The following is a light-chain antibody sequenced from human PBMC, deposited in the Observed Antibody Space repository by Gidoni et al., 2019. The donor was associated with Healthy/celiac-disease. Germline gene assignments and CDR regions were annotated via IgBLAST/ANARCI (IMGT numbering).Light chain of an antibody. V-gene: IGKV1-39*01. CDR3: RQSYSTPLT. CDR2: AAS. Sequence: DIQMTQSPSSLSASVGDRVTITCRASQSISSYLNWYQQKPGKAPKLLIYAASSLQSGVPSRFSGSGSGTDFTLTISSMQPADFATFYCRQSYSTPLTFGGXTKVEIK. J-gene: IGKJ4*01. CDR1: QSISSY.